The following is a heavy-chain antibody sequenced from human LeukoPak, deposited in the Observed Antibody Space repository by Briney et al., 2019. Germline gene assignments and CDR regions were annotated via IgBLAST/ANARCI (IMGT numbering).Heavy chain of an antibody. CDR3: ARDQTASWPYNWFDP. CDR1: GFTFSSYW. J-gene: IGHJ5*02. D-gene: IGHD6-13*01. Sequence: QPGGSRRLSCAASGFTFSSYWMSWVRQAPGKGLEWVANIKQDGSEKYYVDSVKGRFTISRDNAKNSLYLQMNSLRAEDTAVYYCARDQTASWPYNWFDPWGQGTLVTVSS. CDR2: IKQDGSEK. V-gene: IGHV3-7*01.